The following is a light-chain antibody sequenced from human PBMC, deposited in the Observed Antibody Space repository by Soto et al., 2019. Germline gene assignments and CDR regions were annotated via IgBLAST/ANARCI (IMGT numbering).Light chain of an antibody. J-gene: IGLJ2*01. Sequence: QSALTQPASVSGSPGQSITISCTGTSSDVGDHNYVSWYQQQPGKAPKLMIYAVSNRPSGVSNRFSGSKSGNTASLTISGLQAEDEADYYCSLYTTSSTVIFGGGTKVTVL. V-gene: IGLV2-14*03. CDR1: SSDVGDHNY. CDR2: AVS. CDR3: SLYTTSSTVI.